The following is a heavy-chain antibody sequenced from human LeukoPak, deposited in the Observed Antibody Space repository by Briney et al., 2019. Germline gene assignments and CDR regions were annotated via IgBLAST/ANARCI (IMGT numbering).Heavy chain of an antibody. V-gene: IGHV3-74*03. Sequence: GGSLRLSCAASGFTFRNHWIHWVRQTPGKGLVWVSRISSDGSSTTYADSVKGRFTISRDNAKNTLYLQMNNLRAEDTAMYYCARDQRVTGRPDIDYWGQGTLVIVSS. CDR1: GFTFRNHW. D-gene: IGHD6-6*01. CDR3: ARDQRVTGRPDIDY. CDR2: ISSDGSST. J-gene: IGHJ4*02.